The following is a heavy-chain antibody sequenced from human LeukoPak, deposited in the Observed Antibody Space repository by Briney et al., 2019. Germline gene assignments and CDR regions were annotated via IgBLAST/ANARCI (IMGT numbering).Heavy chain of an antibody. D-gene: IGHD5-18*01. V-gene: IGHV3-7*01. CDR3: VRDGTAFLDFDY. CDR2: IKPDGSQT. CDR1: GFSFNGDW. J-gene: IGHJ4*02. Sequence: PGGSLRLSCAASGFSFNGDWMNWVRQAPGKGLEWVANIKPDGSQTYYGDSVKGRFSISRDNAKKLLFLQMNSLRAEDTAVYYCVRDGTAFLDFDYWGQGTLVTVSS.